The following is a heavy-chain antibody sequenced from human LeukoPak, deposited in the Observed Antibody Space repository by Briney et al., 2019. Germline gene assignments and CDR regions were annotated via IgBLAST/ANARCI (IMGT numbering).Heavy chain of an antibody. V-gene: IGHV1-8*03. J-gene: IGHJ4*02. CDR3: VRHRSSIAHFDY. CDR1: GYTFTSYD. Sequence: ASVKVSCKASGYTFTSYDINWVRQAPGQGLEWMGWMDTNSGNTGYAQNFQGRLTITRDTSTNTAYMELSSLKSEDTAFYYCVRHRSSIAHFDYWGQGTLVTVSS. D-gene: IGHD6-13*01. CDR2: MDTNSGNT.